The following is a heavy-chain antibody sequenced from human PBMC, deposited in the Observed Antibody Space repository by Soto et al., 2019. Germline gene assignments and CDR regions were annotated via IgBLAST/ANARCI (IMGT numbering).Heavy chain of an antibody. CDR2: ISGSDGST. J-gene: IGHJ4*02. Sequence: HPGGSLRLSCAASGFTFSSYAMSWVRQAPGKGLEWVSAISGSDGSTYYADSVKGRFTISRDNSKNTLYLQMNSLRAEDTAVYYCAKARWRGYFDWLLCDYWGQGTLVTVSS. D-gene: IGHD3-9*01. V-gene: IGHV3-23*01. CDR3: AKARWRGYFDWLLCDY. CDR1: GFTFSSYA.